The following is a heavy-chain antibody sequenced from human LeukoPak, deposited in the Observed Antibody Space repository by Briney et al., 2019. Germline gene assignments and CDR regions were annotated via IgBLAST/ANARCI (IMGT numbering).Heavy chain of an antibody. Sequence: SETLSLTCAVYGVSFSGYYWSWIRQPPGKGLEWIGEINHSGSTNYNPSLKSRVTISVDTSKNQFSLKLSSVTAADTAVYYCARSRLDIVVVVAATPLFDYRGQGTLVTVSS. CDR3: ARSRLDIVVVVAATPLFDY. CDR1: GVSFSGYY. J-gene: IGHJ4*02. CDR2: INHSGST. V-gene: IGHV4-34*01. D-gene: IGHD2-15*01.